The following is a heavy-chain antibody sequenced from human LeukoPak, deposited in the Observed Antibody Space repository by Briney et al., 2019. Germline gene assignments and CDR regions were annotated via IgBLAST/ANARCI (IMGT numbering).Heavy chain of an antibody. CDR2: ISSSGSTI. D-gene: IGHD3-22*01. Sequence: GGSLGLSCAASGFTFTSYSMSWVRQAPGKGLEWVSYISSSGSTIYYADSVKGRFTISRDNAKNSLYLQMNSLRAEDTAVYYCARGNRSGITMIVVVITLDYWGQGTLVTVSS. V-gene: IGHV3-48*04. CDR1: GFTFTSYS. J-gene: IGHJ4*02. CDR3: ARGNRSGITMIVVVITLDY.